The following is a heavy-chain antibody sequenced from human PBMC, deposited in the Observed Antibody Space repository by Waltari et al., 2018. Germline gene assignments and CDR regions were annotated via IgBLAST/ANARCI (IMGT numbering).Heavy chain of an antibody. J-gene: IGHJ4*01. CDR3: ATTNGDY. CDR1: RYTFTTYW. CDR2: IHPGNSDK. V-gene: IGHV5-51*01. D-gene: IGHD2-8*01. Sequence: EVLLEQSGTVVKKPGESLTISCRGSRYTFTTYWIGWVRQVPGGGLEWMGIIHPGNSDKRYTASVQGQVTISADTSTNTAYLQWSSLKASDTARYYCATTNGDYWGQGTLVLVSS.